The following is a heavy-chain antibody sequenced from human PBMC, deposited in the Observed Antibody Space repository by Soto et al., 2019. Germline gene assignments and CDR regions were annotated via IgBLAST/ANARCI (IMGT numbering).Heavy chain of an antibody. CDR3: ARGYPVWFGELLNFPFDY. CDR2: ISSSSSYI. D-gene: IGHD3-10*01. CDR1: GFTFSSYS. Sequence: GGSLRLSCAASGFTFSSYSMNWVRQAPGKGLEWVSSISSSSSYIYYADSVKGRFTISRDNAKNSLYLQMNSLRAEDTAVYYCARGYPVWFGELLNFPFDYWGQGTLVTVSS. V-gene: IGHV3-21*01. J-gene: IGHJ4*02.